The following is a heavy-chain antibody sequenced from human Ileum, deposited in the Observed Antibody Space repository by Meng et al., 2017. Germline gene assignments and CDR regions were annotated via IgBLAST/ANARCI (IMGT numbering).Heavy chain of an antibody. CDR3: AREPYSSGWYFFDY. CDR2: ISAYNGNT. D-gene: IGHD6-19*01. CDR1: GYTFTSYG. J-gene: IGHJ4*02. V-gene: IGHV1-18*01. Sequence: ASVKVSCKASGYTFTSYGISWVRQAPGQGLEWMGWISAYNGNTNYAQKLQGRVTMTTDTSTSTAYMELRSLRSDDTAVYYCAREPYSSGWYFFDYWGQGTLVTAPQ.